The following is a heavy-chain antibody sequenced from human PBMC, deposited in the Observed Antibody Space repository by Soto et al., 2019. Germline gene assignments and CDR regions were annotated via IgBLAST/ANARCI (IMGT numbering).Heavy chain of an antibody. CDR1: GFTFSSYA. Sequence: GGSLRLSCAASGFTFSSYAMHWVRQAPGKGLEWVAVISYDGSNKYYADSVKGRFTISRDNSKNTLYLQMNSLRAEDTAVYYCASSGGNSYYYYYGMDVWGQGTTVTV. V-gene: IGHV3-30-3*01. CDR3: ASSGGNSYYYYYGMDV. J-gene: IGHJ6*02. D-gene: IGHD2-21*02. CDR2: ISYDGSNK.